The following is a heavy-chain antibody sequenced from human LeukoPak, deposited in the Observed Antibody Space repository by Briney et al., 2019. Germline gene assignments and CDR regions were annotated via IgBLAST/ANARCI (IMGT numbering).Heavy chain of an antibody. CDR2: TYYRSKWYN. D-gene: IGHD6-6*01. J-gene: IGHJ6*03. V-gene: IGHV6-1*01. CDR3: ARVAAKEDSSSSWFHYYYYYYMDV. CDR1: GDSVSSNSAA. Sequence: SQTLSLTCAISGDSVSSNSAAWNWIRQSPSRGLEWLGRTYYRSKWYNDYAVSVKSRITINPDTSKNQFSLQLNSVTPEDTAVYYCARVAAKEDSSSSWFHYYYYYYMDVWGKGTTVTVSS.